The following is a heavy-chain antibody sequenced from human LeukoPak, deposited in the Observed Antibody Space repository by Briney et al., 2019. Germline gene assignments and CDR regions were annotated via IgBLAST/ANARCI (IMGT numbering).Heavy chain of an antibody. J-gene: IGHJ5*02. Sequence: GRSLRLSCAASGFTFSSYAMHWVRQAPGKGLEWVAVISYDGSNKYYADSVKGRFTISRDNSKNTLYLQMNSLRAEDTAVYYCAVSSWMDPWGQGTLVTVSS. CDR2: ISYDGSNK. V-gene: IGHV3-30-3*01. CDR1: GFTFSSYA. CDR3: AVSSWMDP.